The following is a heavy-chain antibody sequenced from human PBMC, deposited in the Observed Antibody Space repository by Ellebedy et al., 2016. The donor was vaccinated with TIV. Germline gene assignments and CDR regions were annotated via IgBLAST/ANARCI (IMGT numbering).Heavy chain of an antibody. V-gene: IGHV2-70*04. CDR1: GFSLSTSGMR. J-gene: IGHJ3*02. CDR3: ARADNWNDDGAFDI. CDR2: IDWDDDK. D-gene: IGHD1-20*01. Sequence: SGPTLVKPTQTLTLTCTFSGFSLSTSGMRVSWIRQPPGKALEWLARIDWDDDKFYSTSLKTRLTISKDTSKNQVVLTMTNMDPVDTATYYCARADNWNDDGAFDIWGQGTMVTVSS.